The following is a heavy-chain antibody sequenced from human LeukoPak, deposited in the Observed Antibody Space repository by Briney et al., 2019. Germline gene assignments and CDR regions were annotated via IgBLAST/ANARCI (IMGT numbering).Heavy chain of an antibody. J-gene: IGHJ6*03. V-gene: IGHV4-30-4*08. Sequence: PSETLSLTCTVSGGSISSGDYWSWIRQPPGKGLEWIGYIYYYGSTYYNPSLKSRVTISVDTSKNQFSLKLSSVTAADTAVYYCAREDWNDDYYYMDVWGKGTTVTVSS. D-gene: IGHD1-1*01. CDR3: AREDWNDDYYYMDV. CDR1: GGSISSGDY. CDR2: IYYYGST.